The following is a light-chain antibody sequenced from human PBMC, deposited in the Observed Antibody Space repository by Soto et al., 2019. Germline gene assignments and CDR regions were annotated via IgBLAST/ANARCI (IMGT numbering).Light chain of an antibody. CDR1: QTIDSW. CDR3: QQSYSTLGVT. V-gene: IGKV1-5*03. Sequence: DIQMTQSPSTLSASVGDRVTITCRASQTIDSWLAWYQQRPGKPPNLLIYKASTLASAVPSRFSGSGSGTDFTLTISSLQPEDFATYYCQQSYSTLGVTFGQGTKVDI. J-gene: IGKJ1*01. CDR2: KAS.